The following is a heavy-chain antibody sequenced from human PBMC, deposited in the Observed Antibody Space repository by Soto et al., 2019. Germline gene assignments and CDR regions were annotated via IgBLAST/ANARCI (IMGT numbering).Heavy chain of an antibody. J-gene: IGHJ6*02. CDR2: INHSGST. CDR1: GGSFSVYY. V-gene: IGHV4-34*01. Sequence: PSETLSLTCAVYGGSFSVYYWSWIRHPPGKGLEWIGEINHSGSTNYNPSLKSRVTMSVDTSKNQFSLKLRSVIVADTAVYHCARFVRSCSGTTCYTRADVWGQGTTVTVSS. CDR3: ARFVRSCSGTTCYTRADV. D-gene: IGHD2-2*02.